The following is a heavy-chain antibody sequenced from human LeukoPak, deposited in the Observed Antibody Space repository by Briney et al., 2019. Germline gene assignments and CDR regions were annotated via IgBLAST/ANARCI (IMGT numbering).Heavy chain of an antibody. CDR3: ARGPPSLLYFQH. Sequence: PGRSLRLSCAASGFTFSSYAMHWVRQAPGKGLEWVAVISYDGSNKYYADSVKGRFTISRDNSKNTLYLQMNSLRAEDTAVYYCARGPPSLLYFQHWGQGTLVSVSS. CDR2: ISYDGSNK. D-gene: IGHD2-15*01. J-gene: IGHJ1*01. CDR1: GFTFSSYA. V-gene: IGHV3-30-3*01.